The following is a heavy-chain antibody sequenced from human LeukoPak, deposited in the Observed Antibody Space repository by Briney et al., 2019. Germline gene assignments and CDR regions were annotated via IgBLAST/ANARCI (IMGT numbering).Heavy chain of an antibody. CDR1: GFTFSNYW. V-gene: IGHV3-7*04. CDR2: IKPDGSEA. J-gene: IGHJ4*02. CDR3: ARDSGSY. D-gene: IGHD1-26*01. Sequence: PGGSVRLSCAASGFTFSNYWMTWVRQAPGKGLDWVANIKPDGSEAYYVDSVKGRFTISRDNGKNSLFLQMNSLRAEDTAVYYCARDSGSYWGQGTLVTLSS.